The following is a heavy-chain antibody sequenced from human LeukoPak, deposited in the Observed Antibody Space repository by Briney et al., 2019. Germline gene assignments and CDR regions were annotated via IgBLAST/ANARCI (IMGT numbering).Heavy chain of an antibody. CDR1: GFTFSSYG. CDR3: AKALGWQSLGQTYYYYGMDG. CDR2: ISYDGINK. V-gene: IGHV3-30*18. D-gene: IGHD6-19*01. J-gene: IGHJ6*02. Sequence: GGSLRLSCAASGFTFSSYGMHWVRQAPGKGLEWVAVISYDGINKYYAVSVKCPFTISRDNSKNTLYLTMNRLRAEDTAVYYCAKALGWQSLGQTYYYYGMDGWGQGTTVTASS.